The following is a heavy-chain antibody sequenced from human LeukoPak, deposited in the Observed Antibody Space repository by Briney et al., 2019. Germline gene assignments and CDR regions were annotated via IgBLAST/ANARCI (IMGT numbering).Heavy chain of an antibody. J-gene: IGHJ4*02. V-gene: IGHV3-53*01. CDR1: GVAVSSNY. Sequence: ASLLLSSSAAGVAVSSNYMSWVRQAPGKGLELVSDIYSDRSTYYADSVKGRFTHYRDNSKNALYLQMNSRRAEDTAVYYWARGSPAGLWGQGTLVTVSS. CDR2: IYSDRST. CDR3: ARGSPAGL.